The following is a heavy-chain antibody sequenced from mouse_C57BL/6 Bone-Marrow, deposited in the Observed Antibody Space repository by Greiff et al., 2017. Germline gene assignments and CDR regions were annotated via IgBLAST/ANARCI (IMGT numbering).Heavy chain of an antibody. CDR2: IDPSDSYT. Sequence: QVQLQQPGAELVMPGASVKLSCKASGYTFTSYWMHWVKQRPGQGLEWIGEIDPSDSYTNYNQKFKGKSTLTVDKSSSTAYMQLSSRTSEDSAVDYCAREGYGSSPYGYFDVWGTGTTVTVSS. CDR1: GYTFTSYW. V-gene: IGHV1-69*01. CDR3: AREGYGSSPYGYFDV. J-gene: IGHJ1*03. D-gene: IGHD1-1*01.